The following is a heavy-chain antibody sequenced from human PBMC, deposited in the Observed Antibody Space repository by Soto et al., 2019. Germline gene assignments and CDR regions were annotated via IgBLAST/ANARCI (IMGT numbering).Heavy chain of an antibody. CDR3: AKAHGDVYYYYYYMDV. CDR2: ISGSGGST. Sequence: PGGSLRLSCAASGFTFSSYAMSWVRQAPGKGLEWVSAISGSGGSTYYADSVKGRFTISRDNSKNTLYLQMNSLRAEDTAVYYCAKAHGDVYYYYYYMDVWGKGTTVTVSS. V-gene: IGHV3-23*01. D-gene: IGHD4-17*01. J-gene: IGHJ6*03. CDR1: GFTFSSYA.